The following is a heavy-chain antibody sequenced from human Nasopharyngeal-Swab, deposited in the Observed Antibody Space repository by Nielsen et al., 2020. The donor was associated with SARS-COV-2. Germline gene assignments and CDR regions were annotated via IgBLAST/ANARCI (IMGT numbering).Heavy chain of an antibody. CDR1: GFTFSSYA. Sequence: GGSLSLSCAVSGFTFSSYAMHWVRQAPGKGLEWVAVISYDGSNTYYPDSVKGRFTISRDNSKNTLYLQMNSLRAEDTAVYYCSYSASYHEAFDIWGQGTMVTVSS. D-gene: IGHD1-26*01. V-gene: IGHV3-30-3*01. CDR3: SYSASYHEAFDI. CDR2: ISYDGSNT. J-gene: IGHJ3*02.